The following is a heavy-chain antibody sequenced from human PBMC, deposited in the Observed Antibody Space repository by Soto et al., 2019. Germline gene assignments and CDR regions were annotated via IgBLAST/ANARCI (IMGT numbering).Heavy chain of an antibody. Sequence: EASVKVSCKASGYTFPSCGISWVRQAPGQGLEWMGWISAYNGNTNYAQKVQGRVTMTTDTSTNTAYMELRSLRSDDTAVYYCARDWKSAIAAGLDYWGQGTLVTVSS. D-gene: IGHD6-25*01. J-gene: IGHJ4*02. V-gene: IGHV1-18*01. CDR1: GYTFPSCG. CDR2: ISAYNGNT. CDR3: ARDWKSAIAAGLDY.